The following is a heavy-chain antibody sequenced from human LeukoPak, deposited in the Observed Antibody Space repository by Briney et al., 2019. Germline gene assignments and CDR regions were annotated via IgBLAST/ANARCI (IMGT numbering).Heavy chain of an antibody. Sequence: GGSLRLSCAASGFTFSSYGMSWVRQAPGKGLEWVSAISGSGGSTYYADSVKGRFTISRDNAKSSLYLQMNSLRAEDTAVYYCARDVRYYYDSSGYALLDYWGQGTLVTVSS. J-gene: IGHJ4*02. CDR2: ISGSGGST. D-gene: IGHD3-22*01. V-gene: IGHV3-23*01. CDR1: GFTFSSYG. CDR3: ARDVRYYYDSSGYALLDY.